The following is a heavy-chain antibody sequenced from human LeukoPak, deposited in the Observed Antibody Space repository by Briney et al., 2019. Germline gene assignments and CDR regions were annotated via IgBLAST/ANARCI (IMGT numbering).Heavy chain of an antibody. CDR3: AREYHYFWSGYYFYNWFEP. CDR2: IIPIFGTA. D-gene: IGHD3-3*01. J-gene: IGHJ5*02. V-gene: IGHV1-69*01. CDR1: GGTFSSYA. Sequence: ASVKVSCKASGGTFSSYAISWVRQAPGQGLEWMGGIIPIFGTANYAQKFQGRVTITADESTSTAYMELSSLRSEDSAVYYCAREYHYFWSGYYFYNWFEPWAQGTLVTVFS.